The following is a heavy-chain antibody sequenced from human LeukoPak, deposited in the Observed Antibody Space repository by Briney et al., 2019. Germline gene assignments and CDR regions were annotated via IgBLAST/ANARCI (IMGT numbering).Heavy chain of an antibody. CDR1: GFTVSNNY. Sequence: GGSLRLSCEASGFTVSNNYITWVRQAPGKGLEWVSLIYRDGATYYASAVKGRFIVSRDNSRHTVSLQMNSLRAEDTAVYYCTASVGSTWYSPDDYWGQGTLVTVSS. D-gene: IGHD6-13*01. J-gene: IGHJ4*02. V-gene: IGHV3-66*01. CDR3: TASVGSTWYSPDDY. CDR2: IYRDGAT.